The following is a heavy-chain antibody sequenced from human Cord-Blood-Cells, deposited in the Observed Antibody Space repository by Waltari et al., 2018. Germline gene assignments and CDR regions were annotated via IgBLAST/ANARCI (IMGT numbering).Heavy chain of an antibody. J-gene: IGHJ6*03. CDR1: GFTFSSYG. V-gene: IGHV3-30*18. CDR3: AKVAGSGGSYYYYYYMDV. CDR2: IWYDGSNK. Sequence: QVQLVESGAGVVEPGRSLRLSCAASGFTFSSYGMRRVRQAPGTGLEWVAVIWYDGSNKYYADSVKGRFTISRDNSKNTLYLQMNSLRAEDTAMYYCAKVAGSGGSYYYYYYMDVWGKGTTVTVSS. D-gene: IGHD1-26*01.